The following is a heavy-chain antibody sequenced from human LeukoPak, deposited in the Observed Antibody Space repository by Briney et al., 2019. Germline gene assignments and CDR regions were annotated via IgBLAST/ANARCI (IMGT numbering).Heavy chain of an antibody. CDR3: ATGGILTGYYDY. CDR2: IYYSGST. J-gene: IGHJ4*02. V-gene: IGHV4-59*01. CDR1: GGSISSYY. Sequence: SETLSLTCTVSGGSISSYYWSWVRQPPGKGLEWIGYIYYSGSTNYNPSLKSRVTISVDTSKNQFSLKLSSVTAADTAVYYCATGGILTGYYDYWGQGTLVTVSS. D-gene: IGHD3-9*01.